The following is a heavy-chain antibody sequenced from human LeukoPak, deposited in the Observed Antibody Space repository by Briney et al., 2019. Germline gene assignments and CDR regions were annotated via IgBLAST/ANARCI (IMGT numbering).Heavy chain of an antibody. CDR3: ARLGGYSYLNWFDP. J-gene: IGHJ5*02. V-gene: IGHV4-39*01. CDR1: GDSVSRSDSY. D-gene: IGHD5-18*01. Sequence: PSETLSLTCSVSGDSVSRSDSYWDWIRQPPGKGLEWIGTIYYSGSTYYNPSLKSRVTISVDTSKNQFSLKLSSVTAADTAVYYCARLGGYSYLNWFDPWGQGTLVTVSS. CDR2: IYYSGST.